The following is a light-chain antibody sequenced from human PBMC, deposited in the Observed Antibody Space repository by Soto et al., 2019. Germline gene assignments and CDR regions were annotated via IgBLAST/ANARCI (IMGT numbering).Light chain of an antibody. CDR2: ANT. Sequence: QLVLTQPPSVSGAPGQRVTISCTGSSSNTGAGYDVHWYQQLPGTVPKLLIYANTNRPSGVPDRFSGSKSGTSASLAITGLQAEDEADYYCQSYDSSLTVWVFGGGTKLTAL. J-gene: IGLJ3*02. V-gene: IGLV1-40*01. CDR3: QSYDSSLTVWV. CDR1: SSNTGAGYD.